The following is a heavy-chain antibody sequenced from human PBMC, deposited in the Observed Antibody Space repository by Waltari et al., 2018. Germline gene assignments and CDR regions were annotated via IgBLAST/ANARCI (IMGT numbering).Heavy chain of an antibody. J-gene: IGHJ5*02. CDR2: IVVCSGNT. D-gene: IGHD3-22*01. V-gene: IGHV1-58*01. CDR3: AASYDSSGYFSS. Sequence: QMQLVQSGPEVKKPGTSVKVSCKASGFTFTSSAVQWVPQARGQRLEWIGWIVVCSGNTNYAQKFQERVTITRDMSTSTAYMELSSLRSEDTAVYYCAASYDSSGYFSSWGQGTLVTVSS. CDR1: GFTFTSSA.